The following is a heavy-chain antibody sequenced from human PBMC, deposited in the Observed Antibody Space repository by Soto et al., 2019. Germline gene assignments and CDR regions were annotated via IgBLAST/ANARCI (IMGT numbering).Heavy chain of an antibody. D-gene: IGHD6-19*01. CDR1: GYTSVTKY. J-gene: IGHJ4*02. V-gene: IGHV1-18*01. Sequence: GASVKVSCKTSGYTSVTKYIRWLGQAPGQGIEWMGWISPQNGKTNYIEVVQGRVTLTADTSTGTAYKELSNLRSDDTAVYFCARDSSHYFDYWDQGTLVTVSS. CDR3: ARDSSHYFDY. CDR2: ISPQNGKT.